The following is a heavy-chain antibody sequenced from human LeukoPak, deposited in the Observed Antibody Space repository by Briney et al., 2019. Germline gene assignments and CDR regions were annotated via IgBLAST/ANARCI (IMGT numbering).Heavy chain of an antibody. CDR2: IKQDGSEQ. Sequence: GGSLRLSCAASGFTFSNYWMSWVRQAPGKGLEWVAIIKQDGSEQYYVDSVKGRFTISRDNAENSLYLQMNGLRAEDTAVYYCARDTSSIVGPRFDYWGQGTLVTVSS. D-gene: IGHD1-26*01. J-gene: IGHJ4*02. V-gene: IGHV3-7*01. CDR3: ARDTSSIVGPRFDY. CDR1: GFTFSNYW.